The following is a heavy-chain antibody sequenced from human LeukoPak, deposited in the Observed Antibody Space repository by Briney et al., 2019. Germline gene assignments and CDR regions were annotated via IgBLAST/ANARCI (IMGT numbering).Heavy chain of an antibody. J-gene: IGHJ4*02. V-gene: IGHV1-46*01. D-gene: IGHD3-3*01. Sequence: ASVKLSCKASGYTFTSYYMHWVRQAPGQGLEWMGIINPSGSSTSYAQKFQGRVTMTRDTSTSTVYMELSSLRSEDTAVYYCARGGIVRGPLIYDFWSGRYFDYWGQGTLVTVSS. CDR3: ARGGIVRGPLIYDFWSGRYFDY. CDR2: INPSGSST. CDR1: GYTFTSYY.